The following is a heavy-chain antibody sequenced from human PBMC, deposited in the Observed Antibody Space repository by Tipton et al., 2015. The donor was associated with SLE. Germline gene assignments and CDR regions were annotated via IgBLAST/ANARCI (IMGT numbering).Heavy chain of an antibody. Sequence: TLSLTCTVSGGSFSSSRYFWGWIRQSPGKRLEWMGSMFSSGNTFYNPSLKSRLSMSVDTSTNQFSLELRFVTAADTAVYYCARGGGSYYDYWGQGTLVTVSS. J-gene: IGHJ4*02. V-gene: IGHV4-39*07. CDR1: GGSFSSSRYF. CDR3: ARGGGSYYDY. D-gene: IGHD1-26*01. CDR2: MFSSGNT.